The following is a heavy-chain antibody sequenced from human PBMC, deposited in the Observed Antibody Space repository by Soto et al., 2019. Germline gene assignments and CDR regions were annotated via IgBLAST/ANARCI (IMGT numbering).Heavy chain of an antibody. V-gene: IGHV3-15*01. CDR3: TTDRGHMYDFDY. CDR2: IKSKTDGGTA. Sequence: EVQLVESGGGLVKPGGSLRLSCAASRFTFDYAWMSWVRQAPGKGLEWVGRIKSKTDGGTADYAAPVKGRFTISRDDSKNTLFLQMNSLKTEDTAVYYCTTDRGHMYDFDYWGQGTLVPVSS. CDR1: RFTFDYAW. D-gene: IGHD2-8*01. J-gene: IGHJ4*02.